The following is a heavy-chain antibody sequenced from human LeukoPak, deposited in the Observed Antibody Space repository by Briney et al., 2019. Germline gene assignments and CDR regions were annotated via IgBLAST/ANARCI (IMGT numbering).Heavy chain of an antibody. J-gene: IGHJ3*02. CDR2: ISAYNGNT. Sequence: ASVKVSCKASGYTFTSYGISWVRQAPGQGLEWRGWISAYNGNTNYAQKLQGRVTMTTDTSTSTAYMELRSLRSDDTAVYYCARDRDDILTGYPYTPDAFDIWGQGTMVTVSS. V-gene: IGHV1-18*01. CDR1: GYTFTSYG. D-gene: IGHD3-9*01. CDR3: ARDRDDILTGYPYTPDAFDI.